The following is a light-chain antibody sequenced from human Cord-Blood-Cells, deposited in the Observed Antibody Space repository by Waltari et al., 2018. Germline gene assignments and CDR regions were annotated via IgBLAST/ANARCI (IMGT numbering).Light chain of an antibody. J-gene: IGLJ2*01. CDR2: KDT. Sequence: SYELTQPPSVSVSPGQTARITCSGDALPKQYAYWYQQKPGQAPVLVIYKDTERGPERFSGSSSGTTVTLTISGVQAEDEADYYCQSADSSGTYVVFGGGTKLTVL. V-gene: IGLV3-25*03. CDR3: QSADSSGTYVV. CDR1: ALPKQY.